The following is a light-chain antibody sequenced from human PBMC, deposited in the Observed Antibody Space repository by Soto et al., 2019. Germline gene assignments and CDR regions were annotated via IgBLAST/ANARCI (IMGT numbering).Light chain of an antibody. CDR2: EVN. CDR3: NSYTTSSPV. J-gene: IGLJ2*01. V-gene: IGLV2-14*01. CDR1: SSDVGNHNY. Sequence: QSALTQPASVSGSPGQSITISCTGTSSDVGNHNYVSWYQQYPGKAPKLIIYEVNNRPSGVSSRFSGSKSGNSASLTISGPQAEDEGDYYCNSYTTSSPVFGGGTKLTVL.